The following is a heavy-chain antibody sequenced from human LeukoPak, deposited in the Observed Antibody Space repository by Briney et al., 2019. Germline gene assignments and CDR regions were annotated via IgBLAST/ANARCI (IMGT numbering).Heavy chain of an antibody. CDR3: ARDRRSSIPVDY. Sequence: PGGSLRLSCAASGFAFSSYEMNWVRQAPGKGLEWVSYISSSGSTIYYADSVKGRFTISGDNAKNSLYLQMNSLRAEDTAVYYCARDRRSSIPVDYWGQGTLVTVSS. D-gene: IGHD2-2*02. CDR2: ISSSGSTI. V-gene: IGHV3-48*03. CDR1: GFAFSSYE. J-gene: IGHJ4*02.